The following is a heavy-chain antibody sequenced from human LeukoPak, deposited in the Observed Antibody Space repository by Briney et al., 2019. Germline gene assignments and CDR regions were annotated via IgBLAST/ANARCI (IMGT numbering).Heavy chain of an antibody. CDR2: ISGYNGNT. J-gene: IGHJ4*02. V-gene: IGHV1-18*04. CDR1: GYTFTGYY. D-gene: IGHD2-21*02. Sequence: GASVKVSCKASGYTFTGYYMHWVRQAPGQGLEWMGWISGYNGNTNYAQQLQGRVTMTTDTSTSTAYMELRSLRSDDTAVYYCARDSSSVVVTATVGDYWGQGTLVTVSS. CDR3: ARDSSSVVVTATVGDY.